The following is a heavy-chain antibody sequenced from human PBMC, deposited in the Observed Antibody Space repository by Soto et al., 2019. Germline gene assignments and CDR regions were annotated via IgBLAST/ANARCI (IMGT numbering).Heavy chain of an antibody. CDR1: GLTFSSYG. CDR2: IWYAGSNK. V-gene: IGHV3-33*01. D-gene: IGHD4-17*01. J-gene: IGHJ6*02. CDR3: ARDNDYGVYYYYYGMDV. Sequence: QVQLVESGGGVAQPGRSLRLSCEASGLTFSSYGMHWVLQVPGKGLEWVAVIWYAGSNKYYAASVKGRFTISRDNSKNTLDLQMNSLRAEDTAVYYCARDNDYGVYYYYYGMDVWGQGTTVTVSS.